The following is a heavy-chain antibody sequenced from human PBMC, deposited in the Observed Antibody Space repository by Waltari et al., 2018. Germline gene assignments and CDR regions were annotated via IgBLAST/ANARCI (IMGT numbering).Heavy chain of an antibody. V-gene: IGHV3-23*01. D-gene: IGHD3-10*01. J-gene: IGHJ6*02. CDR3: AKALYGGMDV. CDR1: GFTFSTYG. CDR2: ISGSGGST. Sequence: EVQLLESGGGLVQPGGSLRLSCAASGFTFSTYGLSWVRQAPGKGLEGVSGISGSGGSTHYADSVKGRFTISRDNSKNTLYLQMNGLRAEDTAVYYCAKALYGGMDVWGQGTTVTVSS.